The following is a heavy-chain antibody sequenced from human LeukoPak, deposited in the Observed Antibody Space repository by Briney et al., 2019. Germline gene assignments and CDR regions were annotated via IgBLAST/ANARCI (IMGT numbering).Heavy chain of an antibody. J-gene: IGHJ4*02. V-gene: IGHV1-8*02. Sequence: ASVKVSCKASGYTFTSYYMHWVRQATGQGLEWMGWMNPNSGNTGYAQKFQGRVTMTRNTSISTAYMELSSLRSEDTAVYYCARGRGRYNWNRRYFDYWGQGTLVTVSS. D-gene: IGHD1-1*01. CDR2: MNPNSGNT. CDR1: GYTFTSYY. CDR3: ARGRGRYNWNRRYFDY.